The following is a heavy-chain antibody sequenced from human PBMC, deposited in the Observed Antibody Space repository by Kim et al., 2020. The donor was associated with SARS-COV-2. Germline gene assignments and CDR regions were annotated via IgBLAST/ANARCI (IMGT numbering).Heavy chain of an antibody. Sequence: SETLSLTCAVYGGSFSGYYWSWIRQPPGKGLEWVGEINHSGSTNYNPSLKSRVTISVDTSKNQFSLKLSSVTAADTAVYYCARDIPYDILTGLDAFDIWGQGTMVTVSS. CDR2: INHSGST. CDR1: GGSFSGYY. D-gene: IGHD3-9*01. J-gene: IGHJ3*02. CDR3: ARDIPYDILTGLDAFDI. V-gene: IGHV4-34*01.